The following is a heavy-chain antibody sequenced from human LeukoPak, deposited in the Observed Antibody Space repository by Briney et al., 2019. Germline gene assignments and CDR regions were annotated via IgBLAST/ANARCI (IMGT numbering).Heavy chain of an antibody. J-gene: IGHJ4*02. CDR1: GGPISSYY. Sequence: SETLSLTCTVSGGPISSYYWSWIRQPPGKGLEWIGYVYYSGSTSYNPSLKSRVTISVDTSKNQFSLKLSSVTAADAAVYYCARGPGSGTYWAFDYWGRGTLVTVSS. CDR2: VYYSGST. D-gene: IGHD1-26*01. V-gene: IGHV4-59*01. CDR3: ARGPGSGTYWAFDY.